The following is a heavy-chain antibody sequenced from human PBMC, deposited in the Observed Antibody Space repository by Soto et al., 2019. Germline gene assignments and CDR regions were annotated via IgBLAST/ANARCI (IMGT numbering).Heavy chain of an antibody. V-gene: IGHV3-9*01. J-gene: IGHJ3*02. Sequence: GGSLRLSCAASGFTFDDYAMHWVRQAPGKGLEWVSGISWNSGSIGYADSVKGRFTISRDNSKNTLYLQMNSLRAEDTAVYYCAKDHYYGSGAPDAFDIWGQGTMVTVSS. CDR2: ISWNSGSI. CDR1: GFTFDDYA. CDR3: AKDHYYGSGAPDAFDI. D-gene: IGHD3-10*01.